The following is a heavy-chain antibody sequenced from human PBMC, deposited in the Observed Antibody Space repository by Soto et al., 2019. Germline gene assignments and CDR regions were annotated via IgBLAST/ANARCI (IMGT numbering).Heavy chain of an antibody. V-gene: IGHV4-31*03. CDR1: GGSISGGRYY. Sequence: QVPLQESGPGLGKPSQTLSLTCNVSGGSISGGRYYWNWIRQHLGKGLEWSGNLYDNGITYYNPSLQSRVIISEDTSRNQFSLGLSSMTAADTAVYYCTRDRGFGMDVWGQGTTVTVSS. CDR2: LYDNGIT. J-gene: IGHJ6*02. CDR3: TRDRGFGMDV.